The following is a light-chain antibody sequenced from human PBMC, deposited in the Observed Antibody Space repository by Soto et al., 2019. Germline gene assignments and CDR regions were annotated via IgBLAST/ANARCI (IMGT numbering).Light chain of an antibody. CDR3: QQRSNWPST. Sequence: EIVLTQSPATLSLSPGERATLSCRASQSVSSYLAWYQQKPGQAPRLLIYDASNRATGIPARFSGSGSGTDFTRTITSLEPEDFAVYYCQQRSNWPSTFGGGTKVDIK. V-gene: IGKV3-11*01. J-gene: IGKJ4*01. CDR2: DAS. CDR1: QSVSSY.